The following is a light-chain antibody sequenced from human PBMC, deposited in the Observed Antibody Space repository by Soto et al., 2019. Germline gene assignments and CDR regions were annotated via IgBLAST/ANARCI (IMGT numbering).Light chain of an antibody. J-gene: IGKJ1*01. CDR2: DAS. CDR1: QAISSA. V-gene: IGKV1-13*02. Sequence: GGRVTSTCRASQAISSALAWYQQKPGKPPKLLIYDASTLQSGVPSRFSGSGSGTEFRLTISSLQPDDFATYYCQQYKAFGQGTKVDI. CDR3: QQYKA.